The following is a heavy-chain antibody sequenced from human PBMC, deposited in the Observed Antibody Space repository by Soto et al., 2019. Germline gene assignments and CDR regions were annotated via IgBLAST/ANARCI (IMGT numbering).Heavy chain of an antibody. CDR2: IIPIFGTA. Sequence: QVQLVQSGAEVKKPGSSVKVSCKASGGTFSSYAISWVRQAPGQGLEWMGGIIPIFGTANYAQKFQGRVTITADESTSTAYMELSSLRSEDTAVYYCARIRGEEYSSSRGGYYYGMDVWGQGTTVTVSS. V-gene: IGHV1-69*01. CDR3: ARIRGEEYSSSRGGYYYGMDV. D-gene: IGHD6-6*01. CDR1: GGTFSSYA. J-gene: IGHJ6*02.